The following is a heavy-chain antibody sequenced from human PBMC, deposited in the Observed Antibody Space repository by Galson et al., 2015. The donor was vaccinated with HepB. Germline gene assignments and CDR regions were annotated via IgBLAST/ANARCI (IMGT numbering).Heavy chain of an antibody. Sequence: QPGAEVKKPGESLTISCKGSRYSFTSYWIGWVRQMPGKSLEWMGIIYPGDSDTRYSPSFQGQVTISADKSISTAYLQWCSLKASDTAMYYCARAVDYGDYSLGYWGQGTLVTVSS. J-gene: IGHJ4*02. D-gene: IGHD4-17*01. CDR3: ARAVDYGDYSLGY. CDR2: IYPGDSDT. V-gene: IGHV5-51*03. CDR1: RYSFTSYW.